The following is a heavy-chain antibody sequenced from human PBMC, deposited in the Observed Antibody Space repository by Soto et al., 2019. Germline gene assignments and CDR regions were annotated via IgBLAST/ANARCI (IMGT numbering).Heavy chain of an antibody. Sequence: ETLSLTCTVSGGSVSSGSCYWSWIRQPPGKGLEWIGYIYYSGSTNYNPSLKSRVTISVDTSKNQFSLKLSSVTAADTAVYYCARDHCSGGSCYSGWGQGTLVTVS. V-gene: IGHV4-61*01. CDR1: GGSVSSGSCY. D-gene: IGHD2-15*01. J-gene: IGHJ4*02. CDR2: IYYSGST. CDR3: ARDHCSGGSCYSG.